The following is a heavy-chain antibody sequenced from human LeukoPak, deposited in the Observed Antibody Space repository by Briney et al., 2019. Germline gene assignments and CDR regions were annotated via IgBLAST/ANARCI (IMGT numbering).Heavy chain of an antibody. CDR3: ATVDGDHDFDY. V-gene: IGHV1-18*01. CDR2: ISAYNGNT. Sequence: ASVKVSCKASGYTFTSYGISWVRQAPGQGLEWMGWISAYNGNTNYAQKLQGRVTMTTDTSTSTAYMELSSLRSEDTAVYYCATVDGDHDFDYWGQGTLVTVSS. J-gene: IGHJ4*02. CDR1: GYTFTSYG. D-gene: IGHD4-17*01.